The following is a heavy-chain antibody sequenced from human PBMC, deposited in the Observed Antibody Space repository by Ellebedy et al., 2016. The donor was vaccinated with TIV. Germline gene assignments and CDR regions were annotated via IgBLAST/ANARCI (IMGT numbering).Heavy chain of an antibody. CDR3: ARDRIVSTKSPHYRGMDV. J-gene: IGHJ6*02. D-gene: IGHD1-1*01. Sequence: AASVKVSCKASGYTFTTYYMHWVRQAPGQGLEWMGIIDTSGGSTDYAQKFQGRVTMTRDTSPSTVYMELSNLRSEDTAVYFCARDRIVSTKSPHYRGMDVWGQGTTVTVSS. CDR1: GYTFTTYY. V-gene: IGHV1-46*01. CDR2: IDTSGGST.